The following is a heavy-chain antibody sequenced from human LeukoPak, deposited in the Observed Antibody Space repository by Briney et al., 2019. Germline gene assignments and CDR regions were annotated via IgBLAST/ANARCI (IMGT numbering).Heavy chain of an antibody. CDR1: GFTFSSHR. CDR2: INHSGST. Sequence: NPGGSLRLSCAASGFTFSSHRMSWVRQPPGKGLEWIGEINHSGSTNYNPSLKSRVTISVDTSKNQFSLKLSSVTAADTAVYYCASKLGDSSSEPYYYYYMDVWGKGTTVTVSS. D-gene: IGHD6-6*01. J-gene: IGHJ6*03. V-gene: IGHV4-34*01. CDR3: ASKLGDSSSEPYYYYYMDV.